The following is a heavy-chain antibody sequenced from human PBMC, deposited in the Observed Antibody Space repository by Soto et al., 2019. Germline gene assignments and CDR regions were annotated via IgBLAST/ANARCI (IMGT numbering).Heavy chain of an antibody. CDR2: IYWNDNK. J-gene: IGHJ5*02. V-gene: IGHV2-5*01. CDR3: ARSDYGDFVGWIDP. CDR1: GFSFSTSGVG. Sequence: QITLKESGPTLVKPTQPLTLTCTFSGFSFSTSGVGVGWIRQPPGKALEWLALIYWNDNKRYSPSLRSRLTITKDTTKNQVVLTMTNMDPVDTATYYCARSDYGDFVGWIDPWGQGTLVTVSS. D-gene: IGHD4-17*01.